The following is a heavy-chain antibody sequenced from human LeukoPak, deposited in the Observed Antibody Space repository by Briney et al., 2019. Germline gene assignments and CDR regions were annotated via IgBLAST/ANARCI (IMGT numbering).Heavy chain of an antibody. CDR1: GYTFTSYG. V-gene: IGHV1-18*01. Sequence: ASVKVSCKASGYTFTSYGISWVRQAPGQGLEWMGWISAYNGNTNYAQKLQGRVTMTTDTSTSTAYMELRSLRSDDTAVYYCARVRAPELIVVVPAALDYWGQGTLVTVSS. CDR2: ISAYNGNT. J-gene: IGHJ4*02. D-gene: IGHD2-2*01. CDR3: ARVRAPELIVVVPAALDY.